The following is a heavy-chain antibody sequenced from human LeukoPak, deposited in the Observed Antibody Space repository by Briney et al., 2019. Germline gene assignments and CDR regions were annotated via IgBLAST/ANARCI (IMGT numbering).Heavy chain of an antibody. CDR3: ARHLGYCGSDCYLNYYYYYGMDV. J-gene: IGHJ6*02. CDR2: INAGNGNT. V-gene: IGHV1-3*01. Sequence: ASVKVSCKASGYTFTSYAMHWVRQAPGQRLEWMGWINAGNGNTKYSQKFQDRVIFTRDTSASTAYMELSSLRSEDTAEYYCARHLGYCGSDCYLNYYYYYGMDVWGQGTTVTVSS. CDR1: GYTFTSYA. D-gene: IGHD2-21*02.